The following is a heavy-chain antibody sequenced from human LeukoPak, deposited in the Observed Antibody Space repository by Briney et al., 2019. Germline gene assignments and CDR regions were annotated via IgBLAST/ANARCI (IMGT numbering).Heavy chain of an antibody. CDR3: ARHRYYYDSSGSYYLDY. J-gene: IGHJ4*02. CDR1: GYSISSGYY. V-gene: IGHV4-38-2*01. D-gene: IGHD3-22*01. Sequence: PSETLSLTCAVSGYSISSGYYWGWIRQPPGKGLEWIGSIYHSGSTCFSPSLKSRVTISVDTSNNQFSLRLRSVTAADTAVYYCARHRYYYDSSGSYYLDYWGQGALVTVSS. CDR2: IYHSGST.